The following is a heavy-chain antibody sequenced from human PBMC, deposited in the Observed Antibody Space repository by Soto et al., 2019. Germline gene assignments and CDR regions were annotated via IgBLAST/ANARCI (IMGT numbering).Heavy chain of an antibody. J-gene: IGHJ4*02. V-gene: IGHV4-39*01. Sequence: PSETLSLTCAVSGGSISSINICWGWVRQPPGEVLEWIATICYSGDTYYNPSLKSRVTTXXXXSXNXFXLXXXSVTXADTAFYFCTLRDEVTSYYINHWGRGMLVTVSS. CDR2: ICYSGDT. D-gene: IGHD2-21*02. CDR3: TLRDEVTSYYINH. CDR1: GGSISSINIC.